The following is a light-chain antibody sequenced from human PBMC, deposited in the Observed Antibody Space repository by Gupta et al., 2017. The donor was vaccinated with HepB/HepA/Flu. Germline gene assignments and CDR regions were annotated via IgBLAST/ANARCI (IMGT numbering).Light chain of an antibody. CDR2: DAS. CDR1: QSVSSY. CDR3: QQRSNWPYT. Sequence: EIVLTQSPATLSLSPGERATLSCRASQSVSSYLAWYQQKPGQAPRLLIYDASNRATGIPARFSGSATGTDFTLTISSLDPEDFAVYYCQQRSNWPYTFGQGTRMEIK. V-gene: IGKV3D-11*02. J-gene: IGKJ5*01.